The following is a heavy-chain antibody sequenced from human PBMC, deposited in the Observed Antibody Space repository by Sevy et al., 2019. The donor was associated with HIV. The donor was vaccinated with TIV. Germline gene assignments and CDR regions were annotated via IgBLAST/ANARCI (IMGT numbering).Heavy chain of an antibody. CDR1: GFTFSSYA. V-gene: IGHV3-23*01. CDR2: ISGGGDAT. J-gene: IGHJ5*02. D-gene: IGHD1-1*01. CDR3: AKGLTTTSRFTFDP. Sequence: GGSLRLSCAASGFTFSSYAMGWVRQAPGKGLEWVSTISGGGDATYYADSVKGRFTVSRDSSKNTLSLQMNSLRVEDTALYYCAKGLTTTSRFTFDPWGQGTLVTVSS.